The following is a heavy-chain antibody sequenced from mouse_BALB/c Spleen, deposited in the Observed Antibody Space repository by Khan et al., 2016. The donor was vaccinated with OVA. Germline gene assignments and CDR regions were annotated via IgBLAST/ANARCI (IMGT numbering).Heavy chain of an antibody. CDR3: ARREKYGYDPSWFAY. CDR2: IDPSDSET. CDR1: GYTFTSYW. V-gene: IGHV1-61*01. D-gene: IGHD2-2*01. J-gene: IGHJ3*01. Sequence: QVQLQQPGAELVRPGASVKLSCKASGYTFTSYWMNWVKQRPGQGLEWIGMIDPSDSETHYNQMFREKATLTVDKSSSKAYMQLSSLTYEDSAVYYCARREKYGYDPSWFAYWGQGTLVTVSA.